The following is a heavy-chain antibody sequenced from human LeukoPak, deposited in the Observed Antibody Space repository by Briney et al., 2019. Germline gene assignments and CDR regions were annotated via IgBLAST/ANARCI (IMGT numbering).Heavy chain of an antibody. CDR3: ARDALEYDYIWGTYQGDWFDP. V-gene: IGHV3-21*01. CDR1: GFTFSSYN. J-gene: IGHJ5*02. Sequence: GGSLRLPCAASGFTFSSYNMNWVRQAPGKGLQWVSSISTSSSYIYYADSVKGRFTISRDNAKNSLYLQMNSLSAEDTAVYYCARDALEYDYIWGTYQGDWFDPWGQGTLVTVSS. D-gene: IGHD3-16*02. CDR2: ISTSSSYI.